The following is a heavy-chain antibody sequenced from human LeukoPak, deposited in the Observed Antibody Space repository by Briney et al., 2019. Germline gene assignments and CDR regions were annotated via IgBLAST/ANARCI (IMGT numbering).Heavy chain of an antibody. D-gene: IGHD6-19*01. CDR1: GGTFSSYA. V-gene: IGHV1-69*05. J-gene: IGHJ3*02. CDR2: IIPIFGTA. CDR3: ATRGRQWLVPGDAFDI. Sequence: GASVKVSFKASGGTFSSYAISWVRQAPGQGLEWMGGIIPIFGTANYAQKFQGRVTITRDTSASTAYMELSSLRSEDTAVYYCATRGRQWLVPGDAFDIWGQGTMVTVSS.